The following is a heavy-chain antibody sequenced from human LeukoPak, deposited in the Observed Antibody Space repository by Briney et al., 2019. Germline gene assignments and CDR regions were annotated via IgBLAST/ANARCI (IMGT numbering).Heavy chain of an antibody. CDR1: GFTFSSYA. J-gene: IGHJ4*02. D-gene: IGHD3-10*01. CDR2: ISGSGGST. Sequence: GGSLRLSCAASGFTFSSYAMSWVRQAPGKGLEWVSAISGSGGSTYYADSVKGRFTISRDNSKNTLYLQMNSLRAEDTAVYYCAKEWVLGTMVRGAPAFDYWGQGTLVTVSS. CDR3: AKEWVLGTMVRGAPAFDY. V-gene: IGHV3-23*01.